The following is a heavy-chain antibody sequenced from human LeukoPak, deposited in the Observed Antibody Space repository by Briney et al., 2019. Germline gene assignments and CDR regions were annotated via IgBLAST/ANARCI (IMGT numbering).Heavy chain of an antibody. CDR1: GFTFSSYG. D-gene: IGHD3-22*01. CDR2: ISGSGGST. J-gene: IGHJ4*02. Sequence: HSGGSLRLSCAASGFTFSSYGMSWVRQAPGKGLEWVSAISGSGGSTYYADSVKGRFTISRDNSKNTLYLQMNSLRAEDTAVYYCAKDRETYYYDSSGYEMVYWGQGTLVTVSS. V-gene: IGHV3-23*01. CDR3: AKDRETYYYDSSGYEMVY.